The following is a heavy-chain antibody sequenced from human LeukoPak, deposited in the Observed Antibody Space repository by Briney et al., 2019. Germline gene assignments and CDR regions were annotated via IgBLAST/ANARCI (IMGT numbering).Heavy chain of an antibody. CDR1: GGSISSGGYY. D-gene: IGHD3-9*01. CDR2: IYYSGST. V-gene: IGHV4-31*03. CDR3: ARVRDYDILTGYYPARNYYMDV. J-gene: IGHJ6*03. Sequence: PSETLSLTCTVSGGSISSGGYYWSWIRQHPGKGLEWIGYIYYSGSTYYNPSLKSRVTISVDTSKNQFSLKLSSVTAADTAVYYCARVRDYDILTGYYPARNYYMDVWGKGTTVTVSS.